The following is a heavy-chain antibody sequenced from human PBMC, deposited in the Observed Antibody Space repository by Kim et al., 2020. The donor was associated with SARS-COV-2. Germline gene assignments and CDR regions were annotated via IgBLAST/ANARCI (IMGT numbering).Heavy chain of an antibody. V-gene: IGHV4-34*01. CDR3: ARGWRGIAVAGGELDY. Sequence: SETLSLTCAVYGGSFSGYYWSWIRQPPGKGLEWIGEINHSGSTNYNPSLKSRVTISVDTSKNQFSLKLSSVTAADTAVYYCARGWRGIAVAGGELDYWGQGTLVTVSS. CDR1: GGSFSGYY. J-gene: IGHJ4*02. D-gene: IGHD6-19*01. CDR2: INHSGST.